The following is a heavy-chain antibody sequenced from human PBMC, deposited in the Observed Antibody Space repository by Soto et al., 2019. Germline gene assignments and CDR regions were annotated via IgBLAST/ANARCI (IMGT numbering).Heavy chain of an antibody. CDR1: GGSISSGGYS. CDR3: ARGGSGSYPAFDY. Sequence: SETLSLTCAVSGGSISSGGYSWSWIRQPPGKGLEWIGYIYHSGSTYYNPSLKSRVTISVDRSKNQFSLKLSSVTAADTAVYYCARGGSGSYPAFDYWGQGTLVTVSS. CDR2: IYHSGST. J-gene: IGHJ4*02. D-gene: IGHD1-26*01. V-gene: IGHV4-30-2*01.